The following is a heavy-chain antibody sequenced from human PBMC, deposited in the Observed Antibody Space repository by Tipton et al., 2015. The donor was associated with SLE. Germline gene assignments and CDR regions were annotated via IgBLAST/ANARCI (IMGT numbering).Heavy chain of an antibody. Sequence: TLSLTCTVSGGSISSGSYYWSWIRQPAGKGLEWIGRIYTSGSTNYNPSLKSRVTISVDTSKNQFSLKLSSVTAADTAVYYCARDTLQEVYYGMDVWGQGTTVTVSS. V-gene: IGHV4-61*02. CDR1: GGSISSGSYY. J-gene: IGHJ6*02. CDR2: IYTSGST. CDR3: ARDTLQEVYYGMDV.